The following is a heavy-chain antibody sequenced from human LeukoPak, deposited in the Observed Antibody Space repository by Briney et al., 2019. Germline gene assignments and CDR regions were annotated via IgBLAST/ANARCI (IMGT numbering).Heavy chain of an antibody. J-gene: IGHJ4*02. Sequence: GGSLRLSCAASGFTFSGYAMSWVRQAPGKGLEWVSGISGRGDNTYYADSVKGRFTISRDNSKNTLRLQMNSLRDEDTAVYYCVKGVLSGYGDYWGQGTLVTVSS. CDR1: GFTFSGYA. V-gene: IGHV3-23*01. CDR3: VKGVLSGYGDY. CDR2: ISGRGDNT. D-gene: IGHD3-22*01.